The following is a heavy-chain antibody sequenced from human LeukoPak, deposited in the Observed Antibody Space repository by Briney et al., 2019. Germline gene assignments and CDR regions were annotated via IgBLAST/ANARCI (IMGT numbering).Heavy chain of an antibody. CDR2: ISSNGGST. D-gene: IGHD3-3*01. J-gene: IGHJ4*02. CDR1: GFTFSSYA. V-gene: IGHV3-64*01. CDR3: ARDGLGFWSGYYTGYFDY. Sequence: GGSLRPSCAASGFTFSSYAMHWVRQAPGKGLEYVSAISSNGGSTYYANSVKGRFTISRDNSKNTLYLQMGSLRAEDMAVYYCARDGLGFWSGYYTGYFDYWGQGTLVTVSS.